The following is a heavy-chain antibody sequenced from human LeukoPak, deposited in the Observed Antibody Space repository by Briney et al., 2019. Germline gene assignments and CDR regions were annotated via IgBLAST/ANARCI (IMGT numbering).Heavy chain of an antibody. CDR2: IIPILGIA. CDR1: GGTFSSYA. D-gene: IGHD5-12*01. J-gene: IGHJ4*02. V-gene: IGHV1-69*04. CDR3: ARGPLIVATIFAGLVFDY. Sequence: GASVKVSCKASGGTFSSYAISRVRQAPGQGLEWMGRIIPILGIANYAQKFQGRVTITADKSTSTAYMELSSLRSEDTAVYYCARGPLIVATIFAGLVFDYWGQGTLVTVSS.